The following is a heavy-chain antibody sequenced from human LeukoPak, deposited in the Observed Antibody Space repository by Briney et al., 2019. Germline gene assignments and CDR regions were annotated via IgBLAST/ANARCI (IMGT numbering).Heavy chain of an antibody. Sequence: SETLSLTCTVSGGSISTSSYYWGWVRQPPGKGLEWIGNIFYSGSTNYNPSLKSRVTISVDTSKNQFSLKLGSVTAADTAVYYCARRVRGVIYPFDYYYYMDVWGKGTTVTISS. J-gene: IGHJ6*03. V-gene: IGHV4-39*07. D-gene: IGHD3-10*01. CDR2: IFYSGST. CDR3: ARRVRGVIYPFDYYYYMDV. CDR1: GGSISTSSYY.